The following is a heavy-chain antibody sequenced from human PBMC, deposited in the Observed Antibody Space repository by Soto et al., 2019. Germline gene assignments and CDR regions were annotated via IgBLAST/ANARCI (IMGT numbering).Heavy chain of an antibody. CDR1: GYTVTSYG. CDR3: ERALGGSSYAPVDY. V-gene: IGHV1-18*01. D-gene: IGHD1-26*01. J-gene: IGHJ4*02. CDR2: ISAYNGNT. Sequence: QVQLVQSGAEVKKPGASVKVSCKASGYTVTSYGISWVRQAPGQGLEWMGWISAYNGNTNYAQKLQGRGTMTTETATSTAYMELRSLRSDDTAVYYCERALGGSSYAPVDYWGQGTLGTVSS.